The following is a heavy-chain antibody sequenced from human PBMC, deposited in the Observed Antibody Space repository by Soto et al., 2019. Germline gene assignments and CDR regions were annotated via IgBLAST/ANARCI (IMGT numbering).Heavy chain of an antibody. CDR2: ISYDGSNK. CDR3: AKGAPIDY. CDR1: GFTFSSYG. J-gene: IGHJ4*02. D-gene: IGHD1-26*01. V-gene: IGHV3-30*18. Sequence: GGSLRLSCAASGFTFSSYGMHWVRQAPGKGLEWVAVISYDGSNKYYADSVKGRFTISRDNSKNTLYLQMNSLRAEDTAVYYCAKGAPIDYWGQGTLVTVSS.